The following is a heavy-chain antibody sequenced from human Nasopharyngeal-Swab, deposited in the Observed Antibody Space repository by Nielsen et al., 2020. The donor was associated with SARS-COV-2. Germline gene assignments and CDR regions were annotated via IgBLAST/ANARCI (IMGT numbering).Heavy chain of an antibody. CDR2: IYHSGST. Sequence: WIRQPPGKGLEWIGGIYHSGSTNYNPSLKSRVTISVDKSKNQFSLKLSSVTAADTAVYYCARDELMVYYYYGMDVWGQGTTVTVSS. J-gene: IGHJ6*02. D-gene: IGHD2-8*01. CDR3: ARDELMVYYYYGMDV. V-gene: IGHV4-4*02.